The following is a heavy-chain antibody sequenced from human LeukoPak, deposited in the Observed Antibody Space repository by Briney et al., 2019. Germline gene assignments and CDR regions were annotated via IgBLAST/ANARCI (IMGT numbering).Heavy chain of an antibody. CDR3: ARGTGTTAY. V-gene: IGHV4-59*01. J-gene: IGHJ4*02. D-gene: IGHD1-1*01. CDR1: GGSISSYY. Sequence: SETLSLTCTVSGGSISSYYWSWIRQPPGKGLEWIGYIYYSGSTNYNPSLKSRVTISVDTSKNQFSLKLSSVTAADTAVYYCARGTGTTAYWGQGTLVTVSS. CDR2: IYYSGST.